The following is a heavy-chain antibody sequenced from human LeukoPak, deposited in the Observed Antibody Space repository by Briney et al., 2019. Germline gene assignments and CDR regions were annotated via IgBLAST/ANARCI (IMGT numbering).Heavy chain of an antibody. CDR3: ARGWTVVNIDY. CDR1: GFTFSSYA. J-gene: IGHJ4*02. V-gene: IGHV3-30-3*01. D-gene: IGHD4-23*01. Sequence: GGSLRLSCAASGFTFSSYAMHWVRQAPGKGLEWVAVISYDGSNKYYADSVKGRFTISRDNSKNTLYLQMNSLRAEDTAVYYCARGWTVVNIDYWGQGTLVTVSS. CDR2: ISYDGSNK.